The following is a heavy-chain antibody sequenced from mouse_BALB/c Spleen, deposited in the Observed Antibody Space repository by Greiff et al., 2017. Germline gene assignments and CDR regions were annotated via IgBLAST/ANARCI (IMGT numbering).Heavy chain of an antibody. J-gene: IGHJ1*01. CDR2: LRLKSNNYAT. Sequence: EVTLVESGGGLVQPGGSMKLSCVASGFPFSNYWMNWVRQSPEKGLEWVAELRLKSNNYATHYAESVQGRFTISRDDSKSRVYLQMNNLRAEDTGSYYCTRGGAYGYHYWYFDVWGAGTTGTVSS. CDR3: TRGGAYGYHYWYFDV. CDR1: GFPFSNYW. V-gene: IGHV6-6*02. D-gene: IGHD2-2*01.